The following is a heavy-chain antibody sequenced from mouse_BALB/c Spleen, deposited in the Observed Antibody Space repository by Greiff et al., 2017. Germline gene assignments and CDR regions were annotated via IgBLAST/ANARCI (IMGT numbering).Heavy chain of an antibody. CDR3: ARDAPYYYPFAY. CDR1: GFTFSDFY. D-gene: IGHD1-1*01. CDR2: SRNKANDYTT. J-gene: IGHJ3*01. V-gene: IGHV7-1*02. Sequence: EVKVVESGGGLVQPGGSLRLSCATSGFTFSDFYMEWVRQPPGKRLEWIAASRNKANDYTTEYSASVKGRFIVSRDTSQSILYLQMNALRAEDTAIYYCARDAPYYYPFAYWGQGTLVTVSA.